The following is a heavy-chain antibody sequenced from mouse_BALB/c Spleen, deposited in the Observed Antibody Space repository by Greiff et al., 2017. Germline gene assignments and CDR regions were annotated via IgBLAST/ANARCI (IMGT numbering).Heavy chain of an antibody. V-gene: IGHV1-7*01. CDR2: INPSTGYT. CDR3: ASYYSLDY. CDR1: GYTFTSYW. Sequence: QVQLQQSGAELAKPGASVKMSCKASGYTFTSYWMHWVKQRPGQGLEWIGYINPSTGYTEYNQKFKDKATLTADKSSSTAYMQLSSLTSEDSAVYYCASYYSLDYWGQGTTLTVSS. J-gene: IGHJ2*01. D-gene: IGHD2-12*01.